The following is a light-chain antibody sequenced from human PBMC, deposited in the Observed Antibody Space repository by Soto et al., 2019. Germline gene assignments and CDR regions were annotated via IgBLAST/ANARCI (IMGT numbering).Light chain of an antibody. CDR1: SPNIGKEY. V-gene: IGLV1-51*01. CDR2: DNN. CDR3: ASWDSSLSAVV. J-gene: IGLJ2*01. Sequence: QSVLTQPPSVSVAPGQRVTISCSGSSPNIGKEYVSWYQQLPGTVPKLLIYDNNKRPSGIPDRFSGSKAGTSATLGITGLQTGDEADYYCASWDSSLSAVVFGGGTKLTVL.